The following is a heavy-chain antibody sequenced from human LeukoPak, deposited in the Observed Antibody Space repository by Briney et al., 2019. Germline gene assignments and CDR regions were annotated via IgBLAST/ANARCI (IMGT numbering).Heavy chain of an antibody. CDR2: IWYDGSNK. J-gene: IGHJ5*02. CDR1: GFTFGDYP. D-gene: IGHD6-19*01. V-gene: IGHV3-33*01. Sequence: PGGSLRLSCTTSGFTFGDYPMSWFRQAPGKGLEWVAVIWYDGSNKYYADSVKGRFTISRDNSKNTLYLQMNSLRAEDTAVYYCARESLSSVAGKSMFDPWGQGTLVTVSS. CDR3: ARESLSSVAGKSMFDP.